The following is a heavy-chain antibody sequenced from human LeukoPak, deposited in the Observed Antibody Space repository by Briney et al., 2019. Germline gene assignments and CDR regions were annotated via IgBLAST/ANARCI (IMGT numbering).Heavy chain of an antibody. CDR2: IYYSGST. CDR1: GGSISSYY. D-gene: IGHD6-13*01. CDR3: AREIMSSSWYLRRVFDY. J-gene: IGHJ4*02. V-gene: IGHV4-59*01. Sequence: PSETLSLTCTVSGGSISSYYWSWIRQPPGKGLECIGYIYYSGSTNYNPSLKSRVTISVDTSKNQFSLKLSSVTAADTAVYYCAREIMSSSWYLRRVFDYWGQGTLVTVSS.